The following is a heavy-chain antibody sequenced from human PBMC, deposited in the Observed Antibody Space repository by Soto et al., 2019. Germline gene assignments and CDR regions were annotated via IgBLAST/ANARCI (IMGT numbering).Heavy chain of an antibody. V-gene: IGHV1-69*06. J-gene: IGHJ6*02. CDR1: GGTFSSYA. CDR2: IIPIFGTA. Sequence: QVQLVQSGAEVKKSGSSVKVSCKASGGTFSSYAISWVRQAPGQGLEWMAGIIPIFGTANYAQKFQGRVIITADKSTNTAYMEVSSLRSEDTAVYYCARVEPPIEETGSYYYTGMDVWGQGTTVTVSS. CDR3: ARVEPPIEETGSYYYTGMDV. D-gene: IGHD6-19*01.